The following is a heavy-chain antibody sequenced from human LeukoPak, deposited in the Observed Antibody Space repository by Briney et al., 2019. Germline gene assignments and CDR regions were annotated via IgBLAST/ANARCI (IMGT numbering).Heavy chain of an antibody. CDR1: GGSISSYY. J-gene: IGHJ5*02. V-gene: IGHV4-4*07. CDR3: ARAWFGEFSLEGWFDP. CDR2: IYTSGST. D-gene: IGHD3-10*01. Sequence: PSETLSLTCTVSGGSISSYYWSWIRQPAGKGLEWIGRIYTSGSTNYNPSLKSRVTISVDTSKNQFSLKLSSVTAADTAVYYCARAWFGEFSLEGWFDPWGQGTLVTVSS.